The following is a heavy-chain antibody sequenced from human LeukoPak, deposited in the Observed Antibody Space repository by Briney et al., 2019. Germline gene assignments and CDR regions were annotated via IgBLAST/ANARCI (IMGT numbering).Heavy chain of an antibody. CDR2: VSYSGSA. J-gene: IGHJ5*02. CDR3: SRYASGSDYWFAP. V-gene: IGHV4-39*07. Sequence: SETLSLTCTVSGGSISSSSYYWGWLRQPPGKGLEWIGSVSYSGSAYYNPSLKSRVTISVDAYKSQFSLKLSSVTTADTALYYCSRYASGSDYWFAPWGEGTLVTVSS. D-gene: IGHD3-10*01. CDR1: GGSISSSSYY.